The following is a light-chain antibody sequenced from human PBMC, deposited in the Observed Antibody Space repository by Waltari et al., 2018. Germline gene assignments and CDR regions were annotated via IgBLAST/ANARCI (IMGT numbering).Light chain of an antibody. CDR3: QQYDNLLT. CDR2: DGS. V-gene: IGKV1-33*01. CDR1: QDISNN. Sequence: DIQLTQSPSSLSASVGDRVAIACQASQDISNNLNWFQQRPGKAPRLLIYDGSTLETGVPLRFSGSGSGKHFTLTITNLQPEDLGTYYCQQYDNLLTFGGGTKVAIK. J-gene: IGKJ4*01.